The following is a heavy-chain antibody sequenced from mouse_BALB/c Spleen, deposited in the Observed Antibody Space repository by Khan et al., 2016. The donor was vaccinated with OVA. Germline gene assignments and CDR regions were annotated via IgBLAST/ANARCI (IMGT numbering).Heavy chain of an antibody. CDR2: ISYSGRT. J-gene: IGHJ2*01. CDR3: ARSVTITTVVATDFDY. D-gene: IGHD1-1*01. Sequence: EVQLQESGPGLVKPSQSLSLTCTVTGYSITSDYAWNWIRQFPGNKLEWMGYISYSGRTSYNPSLKSRISITRDTSKNTFFLQLKSVTTEATATYYCARSVTITTVVATDFDYWGQGTTLTVSS. CDR1: GYSITSDYA. V-gene: IGHV3-2*02.